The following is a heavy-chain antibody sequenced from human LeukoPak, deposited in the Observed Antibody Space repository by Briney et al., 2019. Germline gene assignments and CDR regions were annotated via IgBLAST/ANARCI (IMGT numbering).Heavy chain of an antibody. CDR3: ARFPLDGYFDY. Sequence: SETLSLTCTVSGGPMSSYYWNWVRQPPGKGLEWIGYIYYSGSTNYNPSLKSRVTISVDTSKNQFSLKLSSVTATDTAVYYYARFPLDGYFDYWGQGTLVTVSS. D-gene: IGHD3-9*01. V-gene: IGHV4-59*08. CDR2: IYYSGST. CDR1: GGPMSSYY. J-gene: IGHJ4*02.